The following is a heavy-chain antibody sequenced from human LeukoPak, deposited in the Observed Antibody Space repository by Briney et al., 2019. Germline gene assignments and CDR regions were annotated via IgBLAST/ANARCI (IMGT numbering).Heavy chain of an antibody. J-gene: IGHJ4*02. Sequence: KPSETLSLTCTVSGGSISSYYWSWIRQPPGKGLEWIGYIYYSGSTNYNPSLKSRVTISVDTSKNQFSLKLSSVTAADTAVYYCARHDYCSSTSCYLDYWGQGTLVTVSS. CDR3: ARHDYCSSTSCYLDY. CDR2: IYYSGST. CDR1: GGSISSYY. D-gene: IGHD2-2*01. V-gene: IGHV4-59*08.